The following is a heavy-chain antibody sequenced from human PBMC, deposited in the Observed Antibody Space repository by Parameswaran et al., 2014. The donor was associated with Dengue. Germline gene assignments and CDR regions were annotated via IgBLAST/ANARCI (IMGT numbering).Heavy chain of an antibody. V-gene: IGHV4-59*01. CDR2: IYYSGST. D-gene: IGHD3-9*01. CDR3: ARVRRAELRYFDWTIGNFDY. Sequence: VRQAPGRGLEWIGYIYYSGSTNYNPSLKSRVTISVDTSKNQFSLKLSSVTAADTAVYYCARVRRAELRYFDWTIGNFDYWGQGTLVTVSS. J-gene: IGHJ4*02.